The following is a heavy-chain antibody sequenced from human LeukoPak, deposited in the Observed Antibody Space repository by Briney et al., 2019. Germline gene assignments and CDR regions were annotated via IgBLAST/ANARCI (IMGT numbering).Heavy chain of an antibody. J-gene: IGHJ3*02. CDR2: ISAYNGNT. Sequence: ASVKVSCKTSGYTFTNYGISWVRQAPGLGLEWMGWISAYNGNTNYAQKVQGRVTMTTDTSTSTAYMELRSLRFDDTAVYYCARDQSVRLLQTSSTYFKHVFAIWGQGAMVTVSS. CDR1: GYTFTNYG. CDR3: ARDQSVRLLQTSSTYFKHVFAI. D-gene: IGHD6-13*01. V-gene: IGHV1-18*01.